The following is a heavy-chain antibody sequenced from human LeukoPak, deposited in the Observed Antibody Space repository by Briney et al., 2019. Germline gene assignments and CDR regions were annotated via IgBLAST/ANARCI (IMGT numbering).Heavy chain of an antibody. D-gene: IGHD2-2*01. J-gene: IGHJ3*02. Sequence: GGSLRLSCAASGFTFDDYAMHWVRQAPGKGLEWVSGISWNSGSIGYADSVKGRFTISRDNSKNTLYLQMNSLRAEDTAVYYCAKDRPSTTEGAFDIWGQGTMVTVSS. CDR3: AKDRPSTTEGAFDI. V-gene: IGHV3-9*01. CDR1: GFTFDDYA. CDR2: ISWNSGSI.